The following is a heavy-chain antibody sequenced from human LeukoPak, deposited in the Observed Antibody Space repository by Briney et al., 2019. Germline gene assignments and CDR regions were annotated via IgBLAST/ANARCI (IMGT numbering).Heavy chain of an antibody. CDR2: ISAYNGNT. CDR1: GYRFTSYG. J-gene: IGHJ5*02. V-gene: IGHV1-18*01. CDR3: AREGYCSGGICYSAMNWFDP. Sequence: ASVKVSCKASGYRFTSYGITWVRQAPGQGLEWMGWISAYNGNTNYAQKVQGRVTLTTDTSTSTAYMELRSLRSDDTAVYYCAREGYCSGGICYSAMNWFDPWGQGTLVTVSS. D-gene: IGHD2-15*01.